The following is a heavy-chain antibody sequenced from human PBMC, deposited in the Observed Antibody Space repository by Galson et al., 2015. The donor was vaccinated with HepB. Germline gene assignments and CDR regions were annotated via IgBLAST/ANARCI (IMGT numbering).Heavy chain of an antibody. J-gene: IGHJ4*02. D-gene: IGHD2-21*01. CDR3: ARGLWWYYFDY. CDR1: GFTFSSYS. Sequence: SLRLSCAASGFTFSSYSMNWVRQAPGKGLEWVSYISSSSSTIYYADSVKGRFAISRDNAKNSLYLQMNSLRAEDTAVYYCARGLWWYYFDYWGQGTLVTVSS. V-gene: IGHV3-48*01. CDR2: ISSSSSTI.